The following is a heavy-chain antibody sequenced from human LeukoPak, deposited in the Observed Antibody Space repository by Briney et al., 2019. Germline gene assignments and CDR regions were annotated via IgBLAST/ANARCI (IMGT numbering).Heavy chain of an antibody. Sequence: GASVKVSCKASGYTFTSYGISWVRQAPGQGLEWMGWISAYNGNTNYAQKLQGRDTMTTDTSTSTAYIELRRLRCDDTAVHYCARGGTRAVAGTYYYYYMDVWGKGTTVTVSS. V-gene: IGHV1-18*01. CDR2: ISAYNGNT. J-gene: IGHJ6*03. D-gene: IGHD6-19*01. CDR3: ARGGTRAVAGTYYYYYMDV. CDR1: GYTFTSYG.